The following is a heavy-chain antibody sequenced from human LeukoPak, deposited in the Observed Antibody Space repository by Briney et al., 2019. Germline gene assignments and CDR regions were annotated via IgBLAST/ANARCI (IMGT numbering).Heavy chain of an antibody. D-gene: IGHD4-17*01. Sequence: GGSLRLSCRASGFTFSTYSMNWVRQAPGKGLEWVSVIRGRSEYTYYADSVKGRFTISRDNSKNTLYLQMNSLRAEDTAVYYCANHHDYGDYVPVDYWGQGTLVTVSS. J-gene: IGHJ4*02. CDR3: ANHHDYGDYVPVDY. CDR1: GFTFSTYS. V-gene: IGHV3-23*01. CDR2: IRGRSEYT.